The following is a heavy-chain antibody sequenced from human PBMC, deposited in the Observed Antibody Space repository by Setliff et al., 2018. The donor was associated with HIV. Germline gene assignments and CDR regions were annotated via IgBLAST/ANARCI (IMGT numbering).Heavy chain of an antibody. Sequence: PGGSLRLSCEASGFSVTDNYMGWVRQAPGKGLEWVALMYKGGETYYADSVKGRFTISRDNSKNTLYLQMNSLRAEDTAVYYCARDQWGYSYGYYYYYYMDVWGKGTTVTVSS. CDR3: ARDQWGYSYGYYYYYYMDV. CDR1: GFSVTDNY. V-gene: IGHV3-66*02. D-gene: IGHD5-18*01. CDR2: MYKGGET. J-gene: IGHJ6*03.